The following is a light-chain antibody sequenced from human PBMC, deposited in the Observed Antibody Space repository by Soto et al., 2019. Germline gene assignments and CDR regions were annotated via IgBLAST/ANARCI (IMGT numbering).Light chain of an antibody. CDR2: DTS. J-gene: IGKJ1*01. CDR3: QQRSTWPRWT. V-gene: IGKV3-11*01. Sequence: ESVLTQSPATLSLSPGERATLSCRASQSISSYFAWYQQKPGQAPRLLIYDTSTRATGIPARFSGSGSGTALTLTISSLEPEDFAVYYCQQRSTWPRWTFGQGTKVEIK. CDR1: QSISSY.